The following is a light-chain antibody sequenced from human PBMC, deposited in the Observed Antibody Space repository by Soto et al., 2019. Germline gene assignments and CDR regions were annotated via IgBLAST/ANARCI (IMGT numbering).Light chain of an antibody. CDR3: ISYTVSRSYV. V-gene: IGLV2-8*01. CDR1: SSDVGGYDY. CDR2: EVT. J-gene: IGLJ1*01. Sequence: QSALTQPPSASGSPGQSVTISCTGTSSDVGGYDYVSWYQQHPGKAPKLIIYEVTERPSGVPDRFSGSKSGNTASLTVSGLQSEDEANYYCISYTVSRSYVFGPGTKVTVL.